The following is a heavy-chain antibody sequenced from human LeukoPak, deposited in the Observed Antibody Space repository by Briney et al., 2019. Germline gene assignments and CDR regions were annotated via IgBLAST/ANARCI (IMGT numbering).Heavy chain of an antibody. D-gene: IGHD2-21*01. J-gene: IGHJ6*04. CDR2: INHSGST. Sequence: SETLPLTRAVYGGSFSGYYWSWIRQPPRKGLAWLGEINHSGSTNYNPSLKSRVTISVDTSKNQFSLKLSSVTAADTAVYYCARVSVELWYPMDVWGKGTTVTISS. CDR3: ARVSVELWYPMDV. CDR1: GGSFSGYY. V-gene: IGHV4-34*01.